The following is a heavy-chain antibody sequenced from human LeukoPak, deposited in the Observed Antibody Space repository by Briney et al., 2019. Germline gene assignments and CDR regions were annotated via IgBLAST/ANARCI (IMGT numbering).Heavy chain of an antibody. D-gene: IGHD6-13*01. CDR2: IYYSGST. CDR1: GGSISSYY. Sequence: SETLSLTCTVSGGSISSYYWSWIRQPPGKGLEWIGYIYYSGSTNYNPSLKSRVTISVDTSKNQFSLKLSSVTAADTAVYYCARAPPPCSSSWDYYFDYWGQGTLVTVSS. J-gene: IGHJ4*02. CDR3: ARAPPPCSSSWDYYFDY. V-gene: IGHV4-59*13.